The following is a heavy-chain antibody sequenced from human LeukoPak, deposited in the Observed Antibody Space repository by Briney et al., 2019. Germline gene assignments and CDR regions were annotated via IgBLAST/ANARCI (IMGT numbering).Heavy chain of an antibody. CDR2: IKQDGSEK. CDR3: AASFHGDYVDY. CDR1: GFTFSSYW. D-gene: IGHD4-17*01. V-gene: IGHV3-7*01. J-gene: IGHJ4*02. Sequence: GGSLRLSCAASGFTFSSYWMSWVRQAPGKGLEWVANIKQDGSEKYYVDSVKGRFTISRDNTKNSLYLQMNSLRVEDTAVYYCAASFHGDYVDYWGQGTLVTVSS.